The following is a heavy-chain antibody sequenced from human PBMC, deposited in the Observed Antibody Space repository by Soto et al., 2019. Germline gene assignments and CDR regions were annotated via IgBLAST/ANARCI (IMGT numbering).Heavy chain of an antibody. CDR3: ARNRDGYNYLYNWFDP. CDR2: ISDYNGNT. CDR1: GYTFTSYG. D-gene: IGHD5-12*01. J-gene: IGHJ5*02. V-gene: IGHV1-18*01. Sequence: QVRLVQSGAEVKKPGASVKVSCKASGYTFTSYGISWVRQAPGQGLEWMGWISDYNGNTNYAQKLQGRVTMTTDTSTSTGYIELRSLRSDVTAVYYCARNRDGYNYLYNWFDPWGQGTLVTVSS.